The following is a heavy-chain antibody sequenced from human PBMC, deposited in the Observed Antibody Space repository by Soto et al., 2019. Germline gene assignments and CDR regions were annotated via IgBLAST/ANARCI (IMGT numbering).Heavy chain of an antibody. CDR1: GFTFDEYD. Sequence: EVQLVESGGGLVQPGGSLRLSCAASGFTFDEYDMHWVRQAPGKGLEWVSAVGRTGATYYADSLKGRFTISRENAKNSFHLQVDSLRAEDTGVYYCAREDRTFDWLLDLWGLGTLVTVSS. D-gene: IGHD3-9*01. J-gene: IGHJ5*02. V-gene: IGHV3-13*04. CDR3: AREDRTFDWLLDL. CDR2: VGRTGAT.